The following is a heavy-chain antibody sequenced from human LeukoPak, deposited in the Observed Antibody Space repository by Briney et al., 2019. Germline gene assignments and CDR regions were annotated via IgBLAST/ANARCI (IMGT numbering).Heavy chain of an antibody. J-gene: IGHJ3*02. Sequence: RPSETLSLTCTVSSGSISTSNYYWGWVRQPPGKALEWIGNIFYSGSTNYSPSLKSRVTTSLDTSRNQFSLKLNSVTPAHTADYYCAKSYGYGLIDIWGQGTMVTVSS. D-gene: IGHD5-18*01. CDR1: SGSISTSNYY. V-gene: IGHV4-39*07. CDR3: AKSYGYGLIDI. CDR2: IFYSGST.